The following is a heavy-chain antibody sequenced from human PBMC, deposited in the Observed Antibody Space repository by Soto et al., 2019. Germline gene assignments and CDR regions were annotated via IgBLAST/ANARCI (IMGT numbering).Heavy chain of an antibody. Sequence: GGSLRLSCAASGFTVSNYDMVWVRQAPVKGLEWVSAISGSGDSTYYADSVKGRFTISRDNSKNTLYLQMNSLRAEDTAVYYCASGGSGSYYDYWAQGTLVTVSS. V-gene: IGHV3-23*01. D-gene: IGHD1-26*01. CDR3: ASGGSGSYYDY. J-gene: IGHJ4*02. CDR1: GFTVSNYD. CDR2: ISGSGDST.